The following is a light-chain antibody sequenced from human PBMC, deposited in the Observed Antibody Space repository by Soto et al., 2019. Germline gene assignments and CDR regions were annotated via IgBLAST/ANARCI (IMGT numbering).Light chain of an antibody. V-gene: IGKV1-39*01. CDR3: QQSYSTLLT. Sequence: DIQMTQSPSSLSASVGDRVTITCRASQSISSYLNWYQQKPGKAPKLLIYAASSLQSGVPSRFSGSGSGTDFPLTISSLQPEDCATYYCQQSYSTLLTFGGGTKVEIK. CDR2: AAS. CDR1: QSISSY. J-gene: IGKJ4*01.